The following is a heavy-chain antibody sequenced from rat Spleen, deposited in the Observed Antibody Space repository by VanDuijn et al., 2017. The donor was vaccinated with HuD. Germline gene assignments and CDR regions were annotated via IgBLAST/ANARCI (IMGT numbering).Heavy chain of an antibody. Sequence: QVQLKESGPGLVQPSQTLSLTCTVSGFSLTSNSVSWIRQPPGKGLEWIGVIWNHGGTDYNSAIKSRLSISRDTLKSQVFLKMNSLQTEDSAMYFCARGSVFFDYWGQGVMFTVSS. V-gene: IGHV2-47*01. CDR2: IWNHGGT. CDR3: ARGSVFFDY. J-gene: IGHJ2*01. CDR1: GFSLTSNS.